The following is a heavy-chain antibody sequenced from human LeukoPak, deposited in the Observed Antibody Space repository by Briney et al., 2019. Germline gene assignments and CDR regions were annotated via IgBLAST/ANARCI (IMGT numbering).Heavy chain of an antibody. V-gene: IGHV4-34*01. CDR3: ARGRRDGYNLRRYYFDY. CDR1: GGSFSGYS. D-gene: IGHD5-24*01. J-gene: IGHJ4*02. CDR2: INHSGST. Sequence: SETLSLTCAVYGGSFSGYSWSWIRQPPGKGLEWIGEINHSGSTNYNPSLKSRVTISVDTSKNQFSLKLSSVTAADTAVYYCARGRRDGYNLRRYYFDYWGQGTLVTVSS.